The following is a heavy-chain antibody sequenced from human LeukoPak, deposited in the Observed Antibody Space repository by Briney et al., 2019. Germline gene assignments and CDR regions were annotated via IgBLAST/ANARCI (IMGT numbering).Heavy chain of an antibody. CDR1: GGSISSYY. CDR2: IHSSGST. V-gene: IGHV4-59*03. CDR3: ARSLDGRRPRDY. J-gene: IGHJ4*02. D-gene: IGHD3-3*01. Sequence: PSETLSLTCTVSGGSISSYYWSWTRQPPGKGLEWIGYIHSSGSTNYNPSLKSRVTISVDTPRNQFSLKVTSVTAADTAVYYCARSLDGRRPRDYWGQGILVTVSS.